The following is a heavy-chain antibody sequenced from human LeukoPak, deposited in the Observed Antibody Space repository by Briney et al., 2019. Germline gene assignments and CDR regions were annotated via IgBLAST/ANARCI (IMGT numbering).Heavy chain of an antibody. D-gene: IGHD3-22*01. Sequence: SETLSLTCAVYGGSFSGYYWSWIRQPPGKGLEWIGEINHSGSTNYNPSLKSRVTISVDTSKNQFSLKLSSVTAADTAVYYCAGDSSGSWGVDYWGQGTLVTVSS. J-gene: IGHJ4*02. CDR1: GGSFSGYY. CDR3: AGDSSGSWGVDY. CDR2: INHSGST. V-gene: IGHV4-34*01.